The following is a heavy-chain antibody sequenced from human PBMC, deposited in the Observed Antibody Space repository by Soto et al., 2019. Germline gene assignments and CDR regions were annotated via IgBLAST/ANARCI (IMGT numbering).Heavy chain of an antibody. Sequence: ASVKVSCKASGFIFTDYGFSWVRQAPGQGLEWVAWINAYNGNINYAQTFQGRVTVTTETSTSTAYMELRSLRADDTAVFHCARSSVVPHGFDAWGQGTLVTVS. J-gene: IGHJ3*01. V-gene: IGHV1-18*04. CDR1: GFIFTDYG. CDR2: INAYNGNI. CDR3: ARSSVVPHGFDA. D-gene: IGHD3-10*01.